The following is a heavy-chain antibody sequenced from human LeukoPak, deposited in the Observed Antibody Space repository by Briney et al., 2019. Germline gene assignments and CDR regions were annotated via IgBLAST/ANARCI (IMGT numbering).Heavy chain of an antibody. D-gene: IGHD3-10*01. CDR3: ARTYYYGSYYMDV. Sequence: SETLSLTCTFSGGSISSYYWSWIRQPAGKGLEWIGRIHTSGSTNYNPSLKSRVAMSVDTSKNQFSLKLSSVTAADTAVYYCARTYYYGSYYMDVWGKGTTVTISS. J-gene: IGHJ6*03. CDR1: GGSISSYY. V-gene: IGHV4-4*07. CDR2: IHTSGST.